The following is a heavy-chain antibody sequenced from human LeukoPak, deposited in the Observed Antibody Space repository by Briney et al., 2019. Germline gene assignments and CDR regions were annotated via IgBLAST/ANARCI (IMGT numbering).Heavy chain of an antibody. D-gene: IGHD1-26*01. J-gene: IGHJ4*02. CDR1: GFTFSSYE. CDR3: ARDASSGSSFDY. CDR2: ISSSGSTI. Sequence: GGSLGLSCAASGFTFSSYEMNWVRQAPGKGLEWVSYISSSGSTIYYADSVKGRFTISRDNAKNSLYLQMNSLRAEDTAVYYCARDASSGSSFDYWGQGTLVTVSS. V-gene: IGHV3-48*03.